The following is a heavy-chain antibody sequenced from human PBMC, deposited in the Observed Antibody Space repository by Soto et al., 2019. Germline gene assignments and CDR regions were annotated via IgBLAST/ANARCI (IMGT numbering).Heavy chain of an antibody. D-gene: IGHD3-10*01. J-gene: IGHJ4*02. CDR3: ATGLLEVFDY. CDR1: GFTFSYYD. Sequence: GGSLRLSCAASGFTFSYYDMHWVRQAEGKGLEWVAAIGTSDDTYYADSVQGRFSISREDAKDSLYLQMSSLRAEDTAVYYCATGLLEVFDYWGQGTLVTVAS. CDR2: IGTSDDT. V-gene: IGHV3-13*01.